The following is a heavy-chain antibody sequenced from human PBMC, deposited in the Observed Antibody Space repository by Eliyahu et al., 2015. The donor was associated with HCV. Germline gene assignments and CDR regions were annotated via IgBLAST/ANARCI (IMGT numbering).Heavy chain of an antibody. CDR3: AKDRLSVAGPDEISNDAFDI. CDR1: GFTFSSXX. V-gene: IGHV3-23*01. Sequence: EVQLSESGGGLVQPGGSLRVSCAASGFTFSSXXMNWVRQAXGRGLXWVSGIXGSGGXTHYADSVKGRFTISRDNSKNTLHLQMNSLRAEDTAVYYCAKDRLSVAGPDEISNDAFDIWGQGTMVTVSS. D-gene: IGHD6-19*01. J-gene: IGHJ3*02. CDR2: IXGSGGXT.